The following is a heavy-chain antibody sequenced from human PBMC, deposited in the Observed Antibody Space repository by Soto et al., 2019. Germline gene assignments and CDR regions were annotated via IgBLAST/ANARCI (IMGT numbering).Heavy chain of an antibody. CDR2: IWYDGSNK. CDR1: GFTFSSYG. CDR3: ARESEGSGWLSKAFDY. Sequence: QVQLVESGGGVVQPGRSLRLSCAASGFTFSSYGMHWVRQAPGKGLEWVAVIWYDGSNKYYADSVKGRFTISRDNSKNTLYLQMNSLRAHVTAVYYTARESEGSGWLSKAFDYWGQGTLVTVFS. V-gene: IGHV3-33*01. D-gene: IGHD6-19*01. J-gene: IGHJ4*02.